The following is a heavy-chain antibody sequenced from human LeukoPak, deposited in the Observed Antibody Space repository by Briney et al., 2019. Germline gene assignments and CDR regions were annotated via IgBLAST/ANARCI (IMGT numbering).Heavy chain of an antibody. CDR2: INPNSGGT. CDR3: ARDRIAVAEFDY. Sequence: ASVKVSCKASGYTFTGYYLHWVRQAPAQGLERMGWINPNSGGTNYAQKFQGRVTMTRDTSISTAYMELRSLRSDDTAVYYCARDRIAVAEFDYWGQGTLVTVSS. CDR1: GYTFTGYY. V-gene: IGHV1-2*02. J-gene: IGHJ4*02. D-gene: IGHD6-19*01.